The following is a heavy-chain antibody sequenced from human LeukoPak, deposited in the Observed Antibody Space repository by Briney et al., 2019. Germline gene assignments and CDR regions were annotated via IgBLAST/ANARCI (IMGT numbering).Heavy chain of an antibody. CDR2: IYTSGST. V-gene: IGHV4-4*09. Sequence: PSETLSLTCTVPGGSISSYYWSWIRQPPGKGLEWIGYIYTSGSTNYNPSLKSRVTISVDTSKNQFSLKLSSVTAADTAVYYCARYSSGWFYYYYYMDVWGKGTTVTVSS. CDR1: GGSISSYY. D-gene: IGHD6-19*01. CDR3: ARYSSGWFYYYYYMDV. J-gene: IGHJ6*03.